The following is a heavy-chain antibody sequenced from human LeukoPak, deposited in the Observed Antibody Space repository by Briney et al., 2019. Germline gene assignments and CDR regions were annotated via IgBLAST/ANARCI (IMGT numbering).Heavy chain of an antibody. V-gene: IGHV4-30-2*01. CDR3: ARAVRFGMLDP. CDR2: ISYSGNT. D-gene: IGHD3-3*01. J-gene: IGHJ5*02. Sequence: SQTLSLTCAVSRGSINSGGYSWSWIRQPPGTGLECIGFISYSGNTYYNPSLKSRVTISVDRSKNQFSLKLSSVTAADTAIYYCARAVRFGMLDPWGQGTLVTVSS. CDR1: RGSINSGGYS.